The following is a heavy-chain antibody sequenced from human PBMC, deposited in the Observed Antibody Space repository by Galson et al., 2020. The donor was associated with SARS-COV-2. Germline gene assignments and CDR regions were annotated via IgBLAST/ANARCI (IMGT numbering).Heavy chain of an antibody. CDR3: ARVGSSSPRALDY. V-gene: IGHV4-34*01. CDR2: INHSGST. D-gene: IGHD6-6*01. CDR1: GGSFSGYY. Sequence: SETLYLTCAVYGGSFSGYYWSWIRQPPGKGLEWIGEINHSGSTNYNPSLKSRVTISVDTSKNQFSLKLSSVTAADTAVYYCARVGSSSPRALDYWGQGTLVTVSS. J-gene: IGHJ4*02.